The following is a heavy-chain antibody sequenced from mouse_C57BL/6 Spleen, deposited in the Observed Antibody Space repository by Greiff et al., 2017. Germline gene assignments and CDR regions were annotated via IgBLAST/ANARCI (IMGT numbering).Heavy chain of an antibody. J-gene: IGHJ4*01. CDR1: GFSINSDCY. Sequence: DVQLQESGPSLVRPSQTLSLTCTVTGFSINSDCYWIWIRQFPGNKLEYIGYTFYSGITYYNPSLESRTYITRDTSKNQFSLKLSSVTTEDTATYYCARGYYYGSSFYAMDYWGQGTSVTVSS. D-gene: IGHD1-1*01. CDR3: ARGYYYGSSFYAMDY. CDR2: TFYSGIT. V-gene: IGHV3-3*01.